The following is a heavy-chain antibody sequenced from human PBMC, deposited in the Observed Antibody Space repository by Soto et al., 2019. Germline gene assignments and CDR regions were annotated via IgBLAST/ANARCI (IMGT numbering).Heavy chain of an antibody. V-gene: IGHV3-23*01. CDR2: ISTSGGLT. CDR1: GFTFSSYA. CDR3: AKFVDSEYFDY. D-gene: IGHD3-22*01. J-gene: IGHJ4*02. Sequence: PGGSLRLSCAASGFTFSSYAMGWVRQAPGKGLEWVSVISTSGGLTYYADSVKGRFTISRDNSKNTLYLQMNSLRAEDTAVYYCAKFVDSEYFDYWGQGTLVTVSS.